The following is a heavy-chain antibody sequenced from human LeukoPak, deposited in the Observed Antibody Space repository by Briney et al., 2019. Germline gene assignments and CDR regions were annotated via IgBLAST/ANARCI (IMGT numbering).Heavy chain of an antibody. Sequence: SETLSLTCAVYGGSITGYYWSWIRQTPGRGLEWVGEIHYTGATSYNPSLKSRATISTYTSKNQFSLRLSSVTAADTDVYYCARGNILTGYCFDFWGQGALVTVSS. V-gene: IGHV4-34*01. J-gene: IGHJ4*02. CDR2: IHYTGAT. CDR1: GGSITGYY. D-gene: IGHD3-9*01. CDR3: ARGNILTGYCFDF.